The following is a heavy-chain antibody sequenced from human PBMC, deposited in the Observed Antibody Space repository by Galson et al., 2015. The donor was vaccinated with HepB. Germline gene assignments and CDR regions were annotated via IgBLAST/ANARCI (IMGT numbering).Heavy chain of an antibody. V-gene: IGHV3-23*01. D-gene: IGHD6-13*01. CDR3: AKNSGSNWFVPHHFDS. CDR1: GFAFDSHA. Sequence: SLRLSCAASGFAFDSHAMSWVRQAPGRGLEWISGITGKGDSTFYADSVKGRFTISRDNSKNTVYLQMKSLRADDTAVYYCAKNSGSNWFVPHHFDSWGQGTLVTVSS. CDR2: ITGKGDST. J-gene: IGHJ4*02.